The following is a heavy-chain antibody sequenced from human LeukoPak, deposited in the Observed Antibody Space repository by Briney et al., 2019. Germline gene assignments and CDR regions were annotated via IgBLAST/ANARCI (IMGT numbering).Heavy chain of an antibody. D-gene: IGHD3-16*01. J-gene: IGHJ6*04. Sequence: SETLSLTCTVSGGSMSNNYWSWIGQPPGKGLEWIGYIYYSGSTNYNPSLKSRVTISIDTSKNQFSLKLSSVTAADTAVYYCARWGGFYFGMDVWGKGTTVTVSS. V-gene: IGHV4-59*01. CDR2: IYYSGST. CDR3: ARWGGFYFGMDV. CDR1: GGSMSNNY.